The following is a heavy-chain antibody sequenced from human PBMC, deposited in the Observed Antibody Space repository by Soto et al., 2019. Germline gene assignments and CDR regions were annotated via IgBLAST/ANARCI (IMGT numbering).Heavy chain of an antibody. V-gene: IGHV4-30-4*01. D-gene: IGHD5-12*01. Sequence: SETLSLTCSVSGGTINSGDYFWSWIRQPPGKGLEWIGSIFYTGSTYYSPSLKSRASMSMDTSKNLSSLRLRSLTAADTAVYFCARVKATLYRHYYFDYWGQGTPVTVSS. CDR2: IFYTGST. J-gene: IGHJ4*02. CDR1: GGTINSGDYF. CDR3: ARVKATLYRHYYFDY.